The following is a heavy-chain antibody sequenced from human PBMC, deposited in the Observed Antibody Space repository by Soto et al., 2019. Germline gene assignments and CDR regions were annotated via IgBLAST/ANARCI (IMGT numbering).Heavy chain of an antibody. CDR2: ISAHNGDT. J-gene: IGHJ6*02. CDR1: GYTFPTYG. Sequence: QVQLVQSGAEVKKPGASVKVSCKASGYTFPTYGINWVRQAPGQGLEGMGWISAHNGDTKYAQSLQGRVTMTTDTSTSTAYMELWSLRSDDTAIYYCARDRGIHCSSAACYTRGMDVWGQGTTVTVS. CDR3: ARDRGIHCSSAACYTRGMDV. V-gene: IGHV1-18*04. D-gene: IGHD2-2*02.